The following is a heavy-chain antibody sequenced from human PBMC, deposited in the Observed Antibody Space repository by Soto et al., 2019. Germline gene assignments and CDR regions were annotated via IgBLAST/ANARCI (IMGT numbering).Heavy chain of an antibody. CDR2: INHSGST. J-gene: IGHJ3*02. CDR3: ARGFYGGNSASGTAFDI. V-gene: IGHV4-34*01. Sequence: SETLSLTCAVYGGSFSGYYWSWIRQPPGKGLEWIGEINHSGSTNYNPSLKSRVTISVDTSKNQFSLKLSSVTAADTAVYYCARGFYGGNSASGTAFDIWGQGTMVTVSS. CDR1: GGSFSGYY. D-gene: IGHD4-17*01.